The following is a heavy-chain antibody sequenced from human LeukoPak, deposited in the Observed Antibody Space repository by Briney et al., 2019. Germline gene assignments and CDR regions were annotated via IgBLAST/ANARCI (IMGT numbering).Heavy chain of an antibody. CDR1: GYSFTSYA. CDR3: ARAYYGSGSYYIVDY. J-gene: IGHJ4*02. D-gene: IGHD3-10*01. V-gene: IGHV7-4-1*02. CDR2: INTNTGNP. Sequence: HGASVKVSCKASGYSFTSYAMNWVRQAPGQGLEWMGWINTNTGNPTYAQGFTGRFVFSLDTSVSTANLQISSLKAEDTAVYYCARAYYGSGSYYIVDYWGQGTLVTVSS.